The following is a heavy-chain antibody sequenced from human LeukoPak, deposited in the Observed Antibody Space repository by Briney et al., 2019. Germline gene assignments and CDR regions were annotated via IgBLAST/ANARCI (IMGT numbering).Heavy chain of an antibody. CDR2: IYYSGST. D-gene: IGHD5-18*01. CDR3: ASHRGYSYGYNY. V-gene: IGHV4-39*01. Sequence: KPSETPSLTCTVSGGAISSSSYYWGWIRQPPGKGLEWSGSIYYSGSTYYNPSLTSRVTISVDTSKNQFSLQLSSVTAADTAVYYCASHRGYSYGYNYWGQETLVTVSS. J-gene: IGHJ4*02. CDR1: GGAISSSSYY.